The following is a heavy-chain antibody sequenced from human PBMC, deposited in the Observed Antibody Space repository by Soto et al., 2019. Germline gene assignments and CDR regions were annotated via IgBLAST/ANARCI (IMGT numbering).Heavy chain of an antibody. CDR2: ISGSGSNT. D-gene: IGHD3-3*01. CDR3: AKDGKGLDLLLTYY. CDR1: GFTFSSYA. J-gene: IGHJ4*02. Sequence: EVQLLESGGGFVQPGGSLRLSCATSGFTFSSYAMSLGRQAPGKGLEWVSVISGSGSNTYYADSVKGRFTISRDNSKSTLYLQMNSLRAEDTAVYYCAKDGKGLDLLLTYYWGRVTLVNGSS. V-gene: IGHV3-23*01.